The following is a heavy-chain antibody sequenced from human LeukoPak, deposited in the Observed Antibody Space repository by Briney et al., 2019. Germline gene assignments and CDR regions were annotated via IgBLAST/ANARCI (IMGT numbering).Heavy chain of an antibody. V-gene: IGHV3-23*01. CDR2: ISASGDYT. Sequence: GGSLRLSCAASGFTFSAYAVIWVRQAPGKGLEWVSAISASGDYTHYADSVKGRFDISRDNSKNTVYLQMSSLRAEDAALYYCARDPNGDYVGAFDSWGQGTTVIVSS. J-gene: IGHJ3*02. CDR1: GFTFSAYA. CDR3: ARDPNGDYVGAFDS. D-gene: IGHD4-17*01.